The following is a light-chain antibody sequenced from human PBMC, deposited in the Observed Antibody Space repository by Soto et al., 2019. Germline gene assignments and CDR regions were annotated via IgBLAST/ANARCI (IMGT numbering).Light chain of an antibody. CDR2: GAS. J-gene: IGKJ4*01. V-gene: IGKV3-20*01. CDR3: QQFATSPLT. Sequence: ENVLTQSPGSLSLSQGESATISCRASQGLSSSYLAWYQQNPGQAPRLLIYGASSRATGIPDRFSGSGSGTEFTLTISRLDPEELAVYDCQQFATSPLTFGGGTKVDIK. CDR1: QGLSSSY.